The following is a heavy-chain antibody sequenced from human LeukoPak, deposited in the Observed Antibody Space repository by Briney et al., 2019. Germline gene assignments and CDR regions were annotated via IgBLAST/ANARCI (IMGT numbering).Heavy chain of an antibody. CDR2: IRSDGSNK. CDR3: AKDRMSFVVVTAPLDY. D-gene: IGHD2-21*02. CDR1: GFTFSSYG. V-gene: IGHV3-30*02. J-gene: IGHJ4*02. Sequence: PGGSLRLSCAASGFTFSSYGMHWVRQAPGKGLEWVSFIRSDGSNKYYADSVKGRFTISRDNSKNTLYLQMNSLRAEDTAVYYCAKDRMSFVVVTAPLDYWGQGTLFTVSS.